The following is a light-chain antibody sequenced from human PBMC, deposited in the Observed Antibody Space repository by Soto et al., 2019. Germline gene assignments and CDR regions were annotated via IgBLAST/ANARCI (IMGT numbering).Light chain of an antibody. V-gene: IGKV3-11*01. J-gene: IGKJ1*01. CDR1: QSVSSY. Sequence: IGLLHCSPPLSLSPGERSTLSCRASQSVSSYLAWYQQKPGQAPRLLIYDASNRATGIPARFSGSGSGTDFTLTISCLEPEDFAVYYCQQRSNWRWTFGQGSKVDIK. CDR3: QQRSNWRWT. CDR2: DAS.